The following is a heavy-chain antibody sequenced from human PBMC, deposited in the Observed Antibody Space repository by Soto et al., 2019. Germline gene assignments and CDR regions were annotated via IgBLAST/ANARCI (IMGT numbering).Heavy chain of an antibody. CDR1: GFTFSSYS. CDR3: ARGDGQYYYYGSGRDAFDI. CDR2: ISSSSSYI. J-gene: IGHJ3*02. D-gene: IGHD3-10*01. Sequence: GESLKISCAASGFTFSSYSMNWVRQAPGKGLEWVSSISSSSSYIYYADSVKGRFTISRDNAKNSLYLQMNSLRAEDTAVYYCARGDGQYYYYGSGRDAFDIWGQGTMVTVSS. V-gene: IGHV3-21*01.